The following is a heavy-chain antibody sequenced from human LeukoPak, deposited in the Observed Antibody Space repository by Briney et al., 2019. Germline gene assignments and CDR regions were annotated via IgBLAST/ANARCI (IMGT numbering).Heavy chain of an antibody. V-gene: IGHV1-58*02. CDR3: AAGGIQLWSRPTTHYYYYYGMDV. Sequence: ASVKVSCKASGFTFTSSAMQWVRQARGQRLEWIGWIVVGSGNTNYAQKFQERVTITRDMSTSTAYMELSSLRSEDTAVYYCAAGGIQLWSRPTTHYYYYYGMDVWGQGTTVTVSS. D-gene: IGHD5-18*01. J-gene: IGHJ6*02. CDR1: GFTFTSSA. CDR2: IVVGSGNT.